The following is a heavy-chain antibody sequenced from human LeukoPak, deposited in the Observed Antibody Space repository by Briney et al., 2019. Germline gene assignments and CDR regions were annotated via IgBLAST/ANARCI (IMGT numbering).Heavy chain of an antibody. D-gene: IGHD3-22*01. J-gene: IGHJ5*02. Sequence: PAASVKVSCKTSGYTFTANFMHWVRQAPGQGLEWMGWVYPNSGDTNYAQKFQGRVTMTRDTSITTAYMELTRLRSDDTAVYFCARAFRGYFDRSGNNWFDPWGQGTLVTVSS. CDR2: VYPNSGDT. CDR3: ARAFRGYFDRSGNNWFDP. V-gene: IGHV1-2*02. CDR1: GYTFTANF.